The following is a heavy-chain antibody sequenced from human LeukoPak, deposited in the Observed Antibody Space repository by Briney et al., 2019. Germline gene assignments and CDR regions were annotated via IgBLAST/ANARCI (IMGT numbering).Heavy chain of an antibody. D-gene: IGHD5-18*01. J-gene: IGHJ3*02. CDR3: ARPPLTADSAFDI. CDR1: GGTFSIYA. V-gene: IGHV1-69*04. Sequence: ASVKVSCTASGGTFSIYAISWVRQAPGQGREWMGRIIPILGIANYAQKFQGRVTITADKSTSTAYMELSSLRSEDTAVYYCARPPLTADSAFDIWGQGTMVTVSS. CDR2: IIPILGIA.